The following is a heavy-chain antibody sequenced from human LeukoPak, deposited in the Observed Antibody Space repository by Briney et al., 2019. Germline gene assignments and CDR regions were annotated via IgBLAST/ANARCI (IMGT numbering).Heavy chain of an antibody. CDR2: IRYDGSNK. D-gene: IGHD3-3*01. CDR1: GFTFSSYG. CDR3: AKGITIFGVVIRYYYYMDV. J-gene: IGHJ6*03. V-gene: IGHV3-30*02. Sequence: PGGSLRLSCGASGFTFSSYGMHWVRQAPGKGLEWVAFIRYDGSNKYYADSVKGRFTISRDNSKNTLYLQMNSLRAEDTAVYYCAKGITIFGVVIRYYYYMDVWGKGTTVTVSS.